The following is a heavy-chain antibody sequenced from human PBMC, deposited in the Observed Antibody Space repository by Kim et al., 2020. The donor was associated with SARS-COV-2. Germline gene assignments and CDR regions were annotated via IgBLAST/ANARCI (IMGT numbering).Heavy chain of an antibody. J-gene: IGHJ3*02. CDR1: GFTVSSDG. V-gene: IGHV3-30*18. CDR3: AETASDAFDI. Sequence: GGSLRLSCAASGFTVSSDGVHWVRQAPGKGLEWVAFISYDGSSKDYADSVKGRFTSSRDSSKNTVYLQMNSLRPDDTAVYYCAETASDAFDIWGLGTLVT. CDR2: ISYDGSSK. D-gene: IGHD5-18*01.